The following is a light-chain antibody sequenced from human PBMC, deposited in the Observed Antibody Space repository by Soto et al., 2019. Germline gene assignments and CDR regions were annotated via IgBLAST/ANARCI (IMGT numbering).Light chain of an antibody. J-gene: IGKJ5*01. CDR1: QSVSSY. Sequence: EIVLTQSPATLSLSPGEIATLSCRASQSVSSYLAWYQQKPGQAPRLLIYDASNRATGILARFSGSGSGTDFTLTISSLEPEDFAVYYCQQRLNWQVAFGQGTRLEIK. CDR2: DAS. V-gene: IGKV3D-11*02. CDR3: QQRLNWQVA.